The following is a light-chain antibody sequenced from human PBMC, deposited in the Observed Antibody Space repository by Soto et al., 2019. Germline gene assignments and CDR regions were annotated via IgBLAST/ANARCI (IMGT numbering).Light chain of an antibody. V-gene: IGLV1-51*01. Sequence: QSVLTQPPSVSAAPGQKVTISCSGSSSNIGNNYVSWYQQLPGTAPKLLIYDNNKRPSGIPDRFSGSKSGTSATLGITGLQTGDEADYYCGTWDSNLSAFYVFGTGTKLTVL. J-gene: IGLJ1*01. CDR3: GTWDSNLSAFYV. CDR2: DNN. CDR1: SSNIGNNY.